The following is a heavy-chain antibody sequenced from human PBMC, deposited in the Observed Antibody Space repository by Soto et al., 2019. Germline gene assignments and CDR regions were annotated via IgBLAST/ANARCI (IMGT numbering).Heavy chain of an antibody. V-gene: IGHV4-59*01. Sequence: SETLSLTCTVSGGSISSYYWSWIRQPPGKGLEWIGYIYYSGSTNYNPSLKSRVTISVDTSKNQFSLKLSSVTAADTAVYYCARAYSSSWLGFDYWGQGTLVTVSS. CDR3: ARAYSSSWLGFDY. J-gene: IGHJ4*02. CDR1: GGSISSYY. D-gene: IGHD6-13*01. CDR2: IYYSGST.